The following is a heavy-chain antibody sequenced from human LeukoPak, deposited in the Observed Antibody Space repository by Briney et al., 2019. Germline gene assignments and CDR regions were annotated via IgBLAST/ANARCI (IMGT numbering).Heavy chain of an antibody. CDR1: GFTFEASA. Sequence: PGGSLRLSCAASGFTFEASAMSWVRQAPGKGLEWVAVITGGGESTYYADSVKGRFTISRDNSKNTLYLQMNSLRAEDTAVYYCAKDGGYPRGVHFDYWGQGTLVTVSS. J-gene: IGHJ4*02. V-gene: IGHV3-23*01. CDR2: ITGGGEST. CDR3: AKDGGYPRGVHFDY. D-gene: IGHD5-12*01.